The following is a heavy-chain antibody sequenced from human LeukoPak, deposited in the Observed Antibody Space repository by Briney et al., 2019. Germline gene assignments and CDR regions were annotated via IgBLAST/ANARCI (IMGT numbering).Heavy chain of an antibody. CDR3: ARDKGNGLDAFDI. CDR1: GGTFSSYA. J-gene: IGHJ3*02. D-gene: IGHD2-8*01. V-gene: IGHV1-2*06. CDR2: INPNSGGT. Sequence: ASVKVSCKASGGTFSSYAISWVRQAPGQGLEWMGRINPNSGGTNYAQKFQGRVTMTRDTSISTAYMELSRLRSDDTAVYYCARDKGNGLDAFDIWGQGTMVTVSS.